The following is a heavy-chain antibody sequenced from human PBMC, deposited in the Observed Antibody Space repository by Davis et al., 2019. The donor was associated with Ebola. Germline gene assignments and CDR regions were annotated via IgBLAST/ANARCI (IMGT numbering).Heavy chain of an antibody. D-gene: IGHD5-12*01. V-gene: IGHV1-2*06. CDR2: INPNSGGT. J-gene: IGHJ3*02. CDR1: GYTFTGYY. CDR3: TTPGGQDSGYDVFDI. Sequence: AASVQVSCKASGYTFTGYYMHWLRQAPGQGLEWMGRINPNSGGTNYAQKFQGRVTVTRDTSTTTVYMDLSSLRSEDTALYYCTTPGGQDSGYDVFDIWGQGTMVTVSS.